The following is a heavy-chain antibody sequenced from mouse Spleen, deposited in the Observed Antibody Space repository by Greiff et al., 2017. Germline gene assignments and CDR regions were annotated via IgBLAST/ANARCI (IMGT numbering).Heavy chain of an antibody. V-gene: IGHV1-22*01. CDR3: TRGRYDYDPDYFDY. CDR2: INPNNGGT. J-gene: IGHJ2*01. Sequence: VQLQQSGPELVKPGASVKMSCKASGYTFTDYNMHWVKQSHGKSLEWIGYINPNNGGTSYNQKFKGKATLTVNKSSSTAYMELRSLTSEDSAVYYCTRGRYDYDPDYFDYWGQGTTLTVSS. CDR1: GYTFTDYN. D-gene: IGHD2-4*01.